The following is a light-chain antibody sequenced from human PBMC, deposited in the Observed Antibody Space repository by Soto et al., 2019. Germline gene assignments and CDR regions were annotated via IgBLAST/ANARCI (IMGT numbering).Light chain of an antibody. CDR2: EVS. CDR3: MQSILLLRT. CDR1: QTLLHTDGKTY. Sequence: DIVLPQTRLALTVTPGRPSSISCKSSQTLLHTDGKTYVYWYVQKTGQPPQTLIHEVSNRFSGVPDRFSGSGSGTDFKLKISRVEAEDVGVYYGMQSILLLRTCGQGTKVDIK. J-gene: IGKJ1*01. V-gene: IGKV2D-29*01.